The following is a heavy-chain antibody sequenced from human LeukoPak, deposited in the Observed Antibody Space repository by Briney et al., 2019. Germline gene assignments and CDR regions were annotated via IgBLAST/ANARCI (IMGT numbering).Heavy chain of an antibody. CDR1: GFTFSSYS. CDR2: ISSSSSYI. Sequence: GXXRLSCAASGFTFSSYSMNWVRQAPGKGVEWVSSISSSSSYIYYADSVKGRLTISRDNAKNSLCLQMNSLRAEDTAVYYCARGLTRYFQHWGQGTLVTVSS. J-gene: IGHJ1*01. CDR3: ARGLTRYFQH. V-gene: IGHV3-21*01.